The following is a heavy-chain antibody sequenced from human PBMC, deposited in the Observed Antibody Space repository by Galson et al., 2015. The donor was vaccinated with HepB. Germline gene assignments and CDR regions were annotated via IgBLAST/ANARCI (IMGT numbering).Heavy chain of an antibody. CDR2: IAGSGGGT. V-gene: IGHV3-23*01. CDR3: ARRGTLSDSSGYYGAFDF. CDR1: GFTFSSYA. D-gene: IGHD3-22*01. J-gene: IGHJ3*01. Sequence: SLRLSCAASGFTFSSYAMAWARQAPGQGLDWVSTIAGSGGGTYFADSVKGRFTISRDNSKNTLYLQMNSLRAGDTAVYYCARRGTLSDSSGYYGAFDFWGQGTMVTVSS.